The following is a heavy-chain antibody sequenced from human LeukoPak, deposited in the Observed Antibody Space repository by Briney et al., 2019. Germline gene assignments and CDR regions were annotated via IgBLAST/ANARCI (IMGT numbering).Heavy chain of an antibody. CDR3: ARDQTGDLQFVY. Sequence: SQTLSLTCAISGDSVSSNRAAWNWIRQSPSRGLDWLGRTYYRSKWYNNYAVSVKSRITINPDTSKNQFSLQLNSVTPEDTAVYFCARDQTGDLQFVYWGQRTLVTVSS. V-gene: IGHV6-1*01. CDR2: TYYRSKWYN. CDR1: GDSVSSNRAA. J-gene: IGHJ4*02. D-gene: IGHD3-16*01.